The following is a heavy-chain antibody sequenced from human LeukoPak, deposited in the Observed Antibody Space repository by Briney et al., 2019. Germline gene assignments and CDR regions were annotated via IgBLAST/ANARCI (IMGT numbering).Heavy chain of an antibody. D-gene: IGHD2-21*01. Sequence: ASVNVSCKASGYRFISYGLSWVRQAPGQGFEWLGWISTYTGITHYAENFKDRINMTADTSTTTACMELRGLRHDDTAIYYCARDSDYAGDGYGDWLDPWGQGSLVMVTS. CDR3: ARDSDYAGDGYGDWLDP. J-gene: IGHJ5*02. V-gene: IGHV1-18*01. CDR1: GYRFISYG. CDR2: ISTYTGIT.